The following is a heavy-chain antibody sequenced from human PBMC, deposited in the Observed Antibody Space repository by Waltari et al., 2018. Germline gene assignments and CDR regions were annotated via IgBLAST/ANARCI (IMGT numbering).Heavy chain of an antibody. Sequence: EEQLVESGGGLVQPGGSLRLSCVASGVGFSGSELYWVRQAPGKALEWVSSISTSGDSIHYADSVKGRFTISRDNSKSSLYLQLSSLRAEDTAVYYCARVGGYYYYYMDVWGKGTTVTVSS. D-gene: IGHD3-16*01. CDR3: ARVGGYYYYYMDV. J-gene: IGHJ6*03. CDR2: ISTSGDSI. CDR1: GVGFSGSE. V-gene: IGHV3-48*03.